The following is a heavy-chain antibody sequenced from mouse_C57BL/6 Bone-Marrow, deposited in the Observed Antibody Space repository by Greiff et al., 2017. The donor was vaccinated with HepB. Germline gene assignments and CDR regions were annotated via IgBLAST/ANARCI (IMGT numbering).Heavy chain of an antibody. CDR1: GFTFSNYW. V-gene: IGHV6-3*01. CDR2: IRLKSDNYAT. J-gene: IGHJ1*03. D-gene: IGHD2-3*01. Sequence: EVKLMESGGGLVQPGGSMKLSCVASGFTFSNYWMNWVRQSPEKGLEWVAQIRLKSDNYATHYAESVKGRFTISRDDSKSSVYLQMNNLRAEDTGIYYCTDYDGYGKYFDVWGTGTTVTVSS. CDR3: TDYDGYGKYFDV.